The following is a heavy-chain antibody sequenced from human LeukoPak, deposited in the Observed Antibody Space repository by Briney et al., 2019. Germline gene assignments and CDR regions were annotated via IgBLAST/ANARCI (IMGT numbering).Heavy chain of an antibody. V-gene: IGHV5-10-1*01. Sequence: GSLQISCKGSGYHFTSYWISWVRPMPGKGLEWMGRIDPSDSYTNYSPSFQGHVTISADKSISTAYLQWSSLKASDTAMYYCARLPTVARPSPAQIDYWGQGTLVTVSS. CDR1: GYHFTSYW. J-gene: IGHJ4*02. D-gene: IGHD6-19*01. CDR3: ARLPTVARPSPAQIDY. CDR2: IDPSDSYT.